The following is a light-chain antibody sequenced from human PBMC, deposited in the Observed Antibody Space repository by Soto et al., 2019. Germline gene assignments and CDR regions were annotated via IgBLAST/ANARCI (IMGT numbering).Light chain of an antibody. CDR2: DVT. CDR1: ISDVGGYNY. CDR3: SSYAGDNNLV. V-gene: IGLV2-11*01. Sequence: QSALTQPRSVSGSPGQSVTISCTGTISDVGGYNYVSWYQHHPGKAPKLLISDVTKRPSWVPDRFSGSKSGNTAPLTISDLQAEDEADYYCSSYAGDNNLVFGGGTKLTVL. J-gene: IGLJ2*01.